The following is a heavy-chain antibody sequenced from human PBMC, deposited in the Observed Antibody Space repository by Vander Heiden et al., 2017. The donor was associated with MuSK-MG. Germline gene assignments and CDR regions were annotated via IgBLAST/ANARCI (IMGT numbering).Heavy chain of an antibody. J-gene: IGHJ6*03. V-gene: IGHV4-59*01. CDR3: ARFDSGYDGDYYYYYYMDV. CDR2: IYYSGST. CDR1: GGSISSYY. Sequence: QVQLQESGPGLVKPSETLSLTRTVSGGSISSYYWSWIRQPPGKGLEWIGYIYYSGSTNYNPSLKSRVTISVDTSKNQFSLKLSSVTAADTAVYYCARFDSGYDGDYYYYYYMDVWGQGTTVTVSS. D-gene: IGHD5-12*01.